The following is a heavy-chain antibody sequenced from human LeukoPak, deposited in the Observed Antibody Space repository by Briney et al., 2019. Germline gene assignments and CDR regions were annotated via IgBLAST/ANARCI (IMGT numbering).Heavy chain of an antibody. CDR2: INHSGST. Sequence: ASETLSLTCAVYGGSFSGYYWSWIRQPPGKGLEWIGEINHSGSTNYNPSLKSRVTISVDTSKNQFSLKLSFVTAADTAVYYCARHYPLYSSSWYFAFDIWGQGTMVTVSS. CDR3: ARHYPLYSSSWYFAFDI. D-gene: IGHD6-13*01. CDR1: GGSFSGYY. V-gene: IGHV4-34*01. J-gene: IGHJ3*02.